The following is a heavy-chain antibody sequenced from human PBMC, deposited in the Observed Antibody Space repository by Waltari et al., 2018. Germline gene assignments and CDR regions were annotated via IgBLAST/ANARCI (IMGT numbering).Heavy chain of an antibody. CDR3: ARDRGRGLYLDT. D-gene: IGHD2-15*01. CDR1: YW. Sequence: YWGGGVRQPPGKGLEWIGRVRTTGKTNYTPSLDSRVSISVDTSTSRFSLTLASVSAADTAIYFCARDRGRGLYLDTWGQGILVTVSP. CDR2: VRTTGKT. J-gene: IGHJ5*02. V-gene: IGHV4-59*10.